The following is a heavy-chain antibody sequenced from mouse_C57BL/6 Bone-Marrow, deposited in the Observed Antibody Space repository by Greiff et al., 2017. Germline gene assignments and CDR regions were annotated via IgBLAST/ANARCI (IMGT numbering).Heavy chain of an antibody. J-gene: IGHJ3*01. CDR3: ARLGYGNWAWVAY. V-gene: IGHV1-72*01. CDR1: GYTFTSYW. CDR2: IDPHSGGT. D-gene: IGHD2-1*01. Sequence: QVQLQQPGAELVKPGASVKLSCKASGYTFTSYWMHWVKPRPGRGLEWIGRIDPHSGGTKYNEKFKSKATLTVDKPSSTAYMQLSSLTSEDSAVYYCARLGYGNWAWVAYWGQGTLVTVSA.